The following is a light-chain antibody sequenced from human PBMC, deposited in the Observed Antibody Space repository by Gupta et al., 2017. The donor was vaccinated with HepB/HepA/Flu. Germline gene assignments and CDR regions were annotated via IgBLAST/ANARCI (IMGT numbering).Light chain of an antibody. CDR1: QSSGTW. V-gene: IGKV1-5*03. CDR3: QQYTPYSWT. CDR2: EAS. J-gene: IGKJ1*01. Sequence: DIQTTQSPSTLPASVGDRVTITCRASQSSGTWLAWFQQKPGKAPQLLIYEASNLKSGVPSRFSGSGSGTEFTLTISSLQPDDFATYYCQQYTPYSWTFGQGTKVEVK.